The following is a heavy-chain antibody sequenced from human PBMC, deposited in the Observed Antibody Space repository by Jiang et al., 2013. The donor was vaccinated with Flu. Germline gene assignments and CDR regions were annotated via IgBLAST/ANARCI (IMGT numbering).Heavy chain of an antibody. Sequence: QLLESGGGVVQPGRSLRLSCAASGFTFSSYGMHWVRQAPGKGLEWVAVIWYDGSNKYYADSVKGRFTISRDNSKNTLYLQMNSLRAEDTAVYYCARDRQLVLIPSYYFDYWGQGTPVTVSS. D-gene: IGHD6-13*01. CDR1: GFTFSSYG. J-gene: IGHJ4*02. CDR3: ARDRQLVLIPSYYFDY. V-gene: IGHV3-33*01. CDR2: IWYDGSNK.